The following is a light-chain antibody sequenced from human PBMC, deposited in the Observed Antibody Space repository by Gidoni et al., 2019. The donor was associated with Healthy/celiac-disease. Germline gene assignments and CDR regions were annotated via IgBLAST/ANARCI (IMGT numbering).Light chain of an antibody. CDR1: KLGDKY. V-gene: IGLV3-1*01. CDR3: QAWASSTAVYV. CDR2: PDS. Sequence: SDELTQPPSVSVAPGQTASITCAGDKLGDKYACWYQQKPGQSPVLGIYPDSKRPSGIPERFSGSHSGNTATLTISGTQAMDEADYYCQAWASSTAVYVFGTGTKVTVL. J-gene: IGLJ1*01.